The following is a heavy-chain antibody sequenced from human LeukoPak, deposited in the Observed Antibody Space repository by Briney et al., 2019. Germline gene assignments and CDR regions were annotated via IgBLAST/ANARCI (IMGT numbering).Heavy chain of an antibody. J-gene: IGHJ4*02. CDR2: VYTSGST. Sequence: SETLSLTCTVSGGSISSYYWSWIRQPAGKGLEWIGRVYTSGSTNHNPSLKSRVTISVDTSKNQFSLKLSSVTAADTAVYYCARDPDGYKFFDYWGRGSPVVVSS. CDR3: ARDPDGYKFFDY. V-gene: IGHV4-4*07. CDR1: GGSISSYY. D-gene: IGHD5-24*01.